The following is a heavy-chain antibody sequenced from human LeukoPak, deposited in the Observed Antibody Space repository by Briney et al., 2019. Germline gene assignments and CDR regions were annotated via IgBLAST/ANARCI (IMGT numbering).Heavy chain of an antibody. CDR3: ATGDEWQLLDY. Sequence: ASVKVSCKVSGNTLTELSMHWVRQAPGKGLEYMGGFDPGEGRVIYAQKFQGRVTMTEDTSTDTAYLELSSLRSKDTAVYYCATGDEWQLLDYWGQGTLVTVSS. D-gene: IGHD1-26*01. V-gene: IGHV1-24*01. CDR1: GNTLTELS. J-gene: IGHJ4*02. CDR2: FDPGEGRV.